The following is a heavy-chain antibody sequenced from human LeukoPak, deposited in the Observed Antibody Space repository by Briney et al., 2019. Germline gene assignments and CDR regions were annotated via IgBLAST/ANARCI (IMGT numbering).Heavy chain of an antibody. CDR2: ISGSGAST. D-gene: IGHD3-16*01. CDR3: AKSQFGGVFDGFDI. CDR1: GFTFSSYA. V-gene: IGHV3-23*01. J-gene: IGHJ3*02. Sequence: GGSLRLSCAASGFTFSSYAMSWVRQAPGKGLEWVSAISGSGASTHYADSVKGRFTISRDNSKNTLYVQMNSLRAEDTAVYYCAKSQFGGVFDGFDIWGQGTMVTVSS.